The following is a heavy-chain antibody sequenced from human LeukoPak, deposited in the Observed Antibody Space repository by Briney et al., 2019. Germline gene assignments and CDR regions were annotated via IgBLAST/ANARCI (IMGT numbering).Heavy chain of an antibody. CDR2: IYSGGST. V-gene: IGHV3-53*05. CDR1: GFTVSSNY. J-gene: IGHJ6*02. CDR3: ARVKQLVLRSYYYGMDV. D-gene: IGHD6-6*01. Sequence: SGGSLRLSCAASGFTVSSNYMSWVRQAPGKGLEWVSVIYSGGSTYYADSVKGRFTISRDNSKNTLYLQMNSLRAEDTAVYYCARVKQLVLRSYYYGMDVWGQGTTVTVSS.